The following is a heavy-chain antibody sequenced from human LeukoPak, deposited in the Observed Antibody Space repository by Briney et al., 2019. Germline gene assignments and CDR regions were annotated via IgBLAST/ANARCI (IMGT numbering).Heavy chain of an antibody. CDR1: GGSISSSSYY. J-gene: IGHJ6*03. CDR2: SYYSGST. D-gene: IGHD7-27*01. CDR3: ARLPPQAGDFRYYYYYYMDV. V-gene: IGHV4-39*01. Sequence: SETLSLTCTVSGGSISSSSYYWGWIRQPPGKGLEWIGSSYYSGSTYYNPSLKSRVTISVDTSKNQFSLKLSSVTAADTAVYYCARLPPQAGDFRYYYYYYMDVWGKGTTVTISS.